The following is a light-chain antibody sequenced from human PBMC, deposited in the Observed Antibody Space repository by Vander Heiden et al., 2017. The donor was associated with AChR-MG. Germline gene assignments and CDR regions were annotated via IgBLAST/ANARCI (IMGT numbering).Light chain of an antibody. J-gene: IGKJ1*01. V-gene: IGKV4-1*01. CDR3: QQYYVTPWT. CDR1: QSVLYSSNNKNF. CDR2: WAS. Sequence: DIVLTQSPDSLAVSLGGRATINCKSSQSVLYSSNNKNFLAWYQQKRGQPPKVLIYWASTRESGVPDRFSGSGSGTDFTLTISSLQAEDVAVYFCQQYYVTPWTFGQGTKVEIK.